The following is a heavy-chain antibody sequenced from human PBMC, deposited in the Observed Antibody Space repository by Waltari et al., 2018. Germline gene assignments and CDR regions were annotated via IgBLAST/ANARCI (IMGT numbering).Heavy chain of an antibody. Sequence: QVQLQESGPGLVKPSETLSLPCTVSGSSISSGYYWGWIRQPPGKGLEWIGSIYHSGSTYSNPSLKIRVTISVDTSKNQFSLKLSSVTAADTAVYYCARAPYYDFWSGYYSPPFDYWGQGTLVTVSS. CDR3: ARAPYYDFWSGYYSPPFDY. D-gene: IGHD3-3*01. V-gene: IGHV4-38-2*02. CDR2: IYHSGST. J-gene: IGHJ4*02. CDR1: GSSISSGYY.